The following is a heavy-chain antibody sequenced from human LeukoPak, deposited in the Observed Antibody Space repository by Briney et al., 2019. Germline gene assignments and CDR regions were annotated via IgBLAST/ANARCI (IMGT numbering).Heavy chain of an antibody. CDR3: ARAAYYYDSSGYYSFDY. D-gene: IGHD3-22*01. J-gene: IGHJ4*02. Sequence: GGSLRLSCAASGFTFSSYAMHWVRQAPGKGLEWEAVISYDGSNKYYADSVKGRFTISRDNSKNTLYLQMNSLRAEDTAVYYCARAAYYYDSSGYYSFDYWGQGTLVTVSS. CDR1: GFTFSSYA. V-gene: IGHV3-30-3*01. CDR2: ISYDGSNK.